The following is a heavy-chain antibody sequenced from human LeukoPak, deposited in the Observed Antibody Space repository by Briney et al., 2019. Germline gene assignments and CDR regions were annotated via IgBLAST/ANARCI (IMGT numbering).Heavy chain of an antibody. J-gene: IGHJ4*02. D-gene: IGHD3-10*01. CDR1: GHSISINNAP. Sequence: SQTLSLACAFSGHSISINNAPWNWSSQSPSRVLEWLRSTYYRSKWYNDYAVSVKSRITINPDTSKNQFSLQLNSVTPEDTAVYYCARVTRGVFDYWGQGTLVTVSS. CDR3: ARVTRGVFDY. CDR2: TYYRSKWYN. V-gene: IGHV6-1*01.